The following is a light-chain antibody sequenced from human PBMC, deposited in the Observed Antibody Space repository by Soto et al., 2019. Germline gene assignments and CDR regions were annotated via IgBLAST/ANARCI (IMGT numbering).Light chain of an antibody. CDR1: TSNIGNNA. J-gene: IGLJ2*01. V-gene: IGLV1-36*01. Sequence: QSVLTQPPSVSGAPGQRVTISCSGSTSNIGNNAVNWYQQLPGKAPRALIYYDDLLPTGVSKRFSGYKSGTSVSLAISGLQSDDGADYYCASWDDTLSVVVFGGGTKLTVL. CDR2: YDD. CDR3: ASWDDTLSVVV.